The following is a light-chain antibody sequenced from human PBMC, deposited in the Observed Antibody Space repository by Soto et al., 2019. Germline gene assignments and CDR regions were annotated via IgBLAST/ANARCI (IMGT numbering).Light chain of an antibody. V-gene: IGKV1-12*01. CDR1: QDVNIW. CDR2: GAS. CDR3: QQVNTFPYT. J-gene: IGKJ2*01. Sequence: DIQMTQSPSSVAASVGDRVTITCRASQDVNIWLAWYQQRPGKAPKRLIFGASNLHSGAPSRFSGSGIGSDFTLTISGLEPEDFATYYCQQVNTFPYTFGQGTTVEIK.